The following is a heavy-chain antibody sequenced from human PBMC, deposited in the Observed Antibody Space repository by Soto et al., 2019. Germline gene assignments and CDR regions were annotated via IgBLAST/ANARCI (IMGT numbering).Heavy chain of an antibody. D-gene: IGHD4-17*01. CDR1: GFTSTSSA. Sequence: ASVKVSCKASGFTSTSSAVQWVRQARGQRLEWIGWIVVGSGNTNYAEKFQERVTITRDTSTSTAYMELSSLRSEDTAVYYCAAPYRGDDYGGNSGDYYYYGMDVWGQGTTVTVSS. V-gene: IGHV1-58*01. CDR3: AAPYRGDDYGGNSGDYYYYGMDV. CDR2: IVVGSGNT. J-gene: IGHJ6*02.